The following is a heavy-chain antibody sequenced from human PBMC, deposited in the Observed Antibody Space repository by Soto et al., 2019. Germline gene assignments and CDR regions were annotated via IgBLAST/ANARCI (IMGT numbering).Heavy chain of an antibody. D-gene: IGHD2-21*01. J-gene: IGHJ4*02. CDR1: GFTFSRYA. V-gene: IGHV3-30-3*01. CDR3: AGDLFSWGDVCHDDS. CDR2: ISFDGTNK. Sequence: QVRLVESGGGVVQPGMSLRRSCAASGFTFSRYAMHWVRQAPGKGMEWVAFISFDGTNKYYADSVKGPFTISRDNSKHALYLQMHSLRVEDTAVYYCAGDLFSWGDVCHDDSWGQGTLVTVA.